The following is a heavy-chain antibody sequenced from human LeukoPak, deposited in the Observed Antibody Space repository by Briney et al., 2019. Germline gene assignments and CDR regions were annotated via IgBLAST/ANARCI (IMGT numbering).Heavy chain of an antibody. CDR3: AREGRLRDGSPY. V-gene: IGHV4-59*01. D-gene: IGHD5-24*01. CDR1: GGSISSYY. J-gene: IGHJ4*02. CDR2: IYNSGSN. Sequence: KPSETLSLTCTVSGGSISSYYWSWLRQPPGKGLEWIGHIYNSGSNNLNYSLKRRITISVDTSKNQFSLRLSSVTAADTAVYYCAREGRLRDGSPYWGQGSLVTVSS.